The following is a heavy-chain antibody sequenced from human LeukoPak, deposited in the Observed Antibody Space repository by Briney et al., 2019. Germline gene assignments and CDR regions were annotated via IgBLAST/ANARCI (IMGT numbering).Heavy chain of an antibody. CDR3: ARARIGGYSSTLPY. J-gene: IGHJ4*02. V-gene: IGHV1-2*02. CDR1: GYTFTDHY. CDR2: INPDSGGT. Sequence: ASVKVSCKASGYTFTDHYMHWVRQAPGQGLEWIGWINPDSGGTNYAQKFQGRVTMTRDMSIRTAYMELTRLRSDDTAVYYCARARIGGYSSTLPYWGQGALVTVSS. D-gene: IGHD6-19*01.